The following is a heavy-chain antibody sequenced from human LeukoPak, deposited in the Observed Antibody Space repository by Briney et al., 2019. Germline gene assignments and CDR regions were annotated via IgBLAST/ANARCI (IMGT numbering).Heavy chain of an antibody. D-gene: IGHD3-22*01. CDR3: ARSPYYYDSSGDYYYYYMDV. CDR2: IYYSGST. CDR1: GYSISSGYY. V-gene: IGHV4-61*01. J-gene: IGHJ6*03. Sequence: SETLSLTCAVSGYSISSGYYWGWIRQPPGKGLEWIGYIYYSGSTNYNPSLKSRVTISVDTSKNQFSLKLSSVTAADTAVYYCARSPYYYDSSGDYYYYYMDVWGKGTTVTVSS.